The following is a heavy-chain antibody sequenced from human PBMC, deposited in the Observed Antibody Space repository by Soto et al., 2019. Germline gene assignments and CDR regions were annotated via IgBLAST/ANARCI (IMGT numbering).Heavy chain of an antibody. V-gene: IGHV4-30-4*01. CDR3: ARVATMIVLVITVDAFDI. CDR2: IYYSGST. CDR1: GGSISSGDYY. D-gene: IGHD3-22*01. Sequence: QVQLQESGPGLVKPSQTLSLTCTVSGGSISSGDYYWSWIRQPPGKGLEWIGYIYYSGSTYYNPALKSRVTIAGDTSKNQFSLKLSSVTAADTAVYYCARVATMIVLVITVDAFDIWGQGTMVTVSS. J-gene: IGHJ3*02.